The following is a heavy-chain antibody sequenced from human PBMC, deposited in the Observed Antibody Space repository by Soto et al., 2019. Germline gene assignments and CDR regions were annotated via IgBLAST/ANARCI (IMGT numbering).Heavy chain of an antibody. V-gene: IGHV1-3*01. Sequence: QVQLVQSGAEVKKPGASVKVSCKASGYTFTSYAMHWVRQAPGQRLEWMGWINAGNGNTKYSQKLQGRVINTRDTSPSRAYMQLTSLRSEDTAVYYCARAQTVRFLEWLLAYWGQGTLVTVSS. CDR1: GYTFTSYA. CDR3: ARAQTVRFLEWLLAY. CDR2: INAGNGNT. D-gene: IGHD3-3*01. J-gene: IGHJ4*02.